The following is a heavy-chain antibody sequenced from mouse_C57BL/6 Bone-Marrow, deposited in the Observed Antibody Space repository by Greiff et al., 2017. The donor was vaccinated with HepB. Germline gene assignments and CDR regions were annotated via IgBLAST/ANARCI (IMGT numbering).Heavy chain of an antibody. J-gene: IGHJ2*01. CDR2: IDPSDSET. Sequence: VQLQQPGAELVRPGSSVKLSCKASGYTFTSYWMHWVKQRPIQGLEWIGNIDPSDSETHYNQKFKDKATLTVDKSSSTAYMQLSSLTSEDSAVYYCARSRTAQATDYWGQGTTLTVSS. CDR3: ARSRTAQATDY. D-gene: IGHD3-2*02. V-gene: IGHV1-52*01. CDR1: GYTFTSYW.